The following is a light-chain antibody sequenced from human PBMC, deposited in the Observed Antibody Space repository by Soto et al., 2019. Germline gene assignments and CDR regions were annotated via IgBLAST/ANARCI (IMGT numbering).Light chain of an antibody. CDR3: QPGSAWPPT. CDR2: DAS. CDR1: QSVGSR. Sequence: EILLTQSPATLSLSPGERATLSCRAGQSVGSRLDWYQQKPGQAPRLLISDASNRATGITARFSGSGSGTDFTLTISSLEPEDFAVYYCQPGSAWPPTFGGGTKVEIK. V-gene: IGKV3-11*01. J-gene: IGKJ4*01.